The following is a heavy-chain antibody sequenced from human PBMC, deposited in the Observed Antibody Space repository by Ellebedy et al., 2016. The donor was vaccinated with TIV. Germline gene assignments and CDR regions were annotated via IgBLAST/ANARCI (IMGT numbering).Heavy chain of an antibody. CDR2: INHSGST. Sequence: SETLSLTXAVYGGSFSGYYWSWIRQPPGKGLEWIGEINHSGSTNYNPSLKSRVTISVDTSKNQFSLKLSSVTAADTAVYYCARGPASRPRDWGQGTLVTVSS. D-gene: IGHD2-2*01. CDR1: GGSFSGYY. V-gene: IGHV4-34*01. CDR3: ARGPASRPRD. J-gene: IGHJ4*02.